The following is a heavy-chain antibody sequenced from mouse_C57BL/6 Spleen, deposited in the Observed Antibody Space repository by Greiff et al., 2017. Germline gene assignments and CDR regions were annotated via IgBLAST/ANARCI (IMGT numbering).Heavy chain of an antibody. V-gene: IGHV1-69*01. CDR2: IDPSDSYT. Sequence: VQLQQPGAELVMPGASVKLSCKASGYTFTSYWMHWVKQRPGQGLEWIGEIDPSDSYTNYNQKFKGKATLTVDKSSSTAYMQLSSLASEDSAGYYCARGGTTVVAKGNAMDYWGQGTSVTVSS. D-gene: IGHD1-1*01. CDR3: ARGGTTVVAKGNAMDY. CDR1: GYTFTSYW. J-gene: IGHJ4*01.